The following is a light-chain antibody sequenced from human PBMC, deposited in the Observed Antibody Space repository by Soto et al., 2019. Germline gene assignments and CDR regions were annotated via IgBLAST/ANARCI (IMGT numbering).Light chain of an antibody. V-gene: IGKV3-11*01. J-gene: IGKJ1*01. CDR1: QSIGLA. Sequence: EIVLTQSPATLSLSPGERATLSCRASQSIGLAIAWYQHKPGQAPRLLIFDASQRATGIPARFRGSGSWTDFTLSISSLEPADFAVYYCHQRTDRPPWTFGQGTKVESK. CDR2: DAS. CDR3: HQRTDRPPWT.